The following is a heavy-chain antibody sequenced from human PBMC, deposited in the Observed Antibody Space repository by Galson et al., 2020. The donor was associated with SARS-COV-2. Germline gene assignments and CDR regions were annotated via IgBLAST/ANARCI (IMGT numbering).Heavy chain of an antibody. J-gene: IGHJ4*02. CDR1: GYSFTSYW. Sequence: GESLKISCKGSGYSFTSYWIVWVRQLPGEGLELMGMIYPGDSETRYSPSFQGQVTISADKSISTAYLQWSSLKASDTAMYYCARHYDMSGYYLRGAFYFDYWGQGTLVTVSS. V-gene: IGHV5-51*01. CDR3: ARHYDMSGYYLRGAFYFDY. CDR2: IYPGDSET. D-gene: IGHD3-22*01.